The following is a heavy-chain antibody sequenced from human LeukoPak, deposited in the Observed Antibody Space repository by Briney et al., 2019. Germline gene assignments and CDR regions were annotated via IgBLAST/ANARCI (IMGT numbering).Heavy chain of an antibody. J-gene: IGHJ6*02. CDR1: GFTFSSYD. Sequence: GGSLRLSCAASGFTFSSYDMHWVRQATGKGLEWVSAIGTAGDTYYPGSVKGRFTISRENAKNSLYLQMNSLRAGDTAVYYCARAPARYYGMDVWGQGTTVTVSS. D-gene: IGHD1-14*01. CDR2: IGTAGDT. V-gene: IGHV3-13*01. CDR3: ARAPARYYGMDV.